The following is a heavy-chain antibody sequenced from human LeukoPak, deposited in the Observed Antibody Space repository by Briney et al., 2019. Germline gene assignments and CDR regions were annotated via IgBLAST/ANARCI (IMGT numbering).Heavy chain of an antibody. V-gene: IGHV3-33*01. CDR3: ARGLPGIAAAVAFDI. CDR1: GFTLRSYG. Sequence: GGSLRLSCAAAGFTLRSYGMRWVRQAPGKGLGWVAVIWNVGISNYYAGSVKGRFTISRDNSQNTLYLQMKSLRAEDTAVYYCARGLPGIAAAVAFDIWGQGTMVTVSS. J-gene: IGHJ3*02. CDR2: IWNVGISN. D-gene: IGHD6-13*01.